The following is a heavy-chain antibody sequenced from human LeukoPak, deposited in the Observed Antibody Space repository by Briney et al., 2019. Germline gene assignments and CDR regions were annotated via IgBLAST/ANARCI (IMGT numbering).Heavy chain of an antibody. J-gene: IGHJ4*02. V-gene: IGHV4-38-2*01. Sequence: PSETLSLTCVVSGYSISSGYYWGWIRQPPGKGLEWIGSIHHSGSTYYNPSLKSRVSMSVDTSKNQFSLKLNSVPAADTAVYFCARRAVGATDYWGQGTLVTVSS. CDR1: GYSISSGYY. CDR3: ARRAVGATDY. D-gene: IGHD1-26*01. CDR2: IHHSGST.